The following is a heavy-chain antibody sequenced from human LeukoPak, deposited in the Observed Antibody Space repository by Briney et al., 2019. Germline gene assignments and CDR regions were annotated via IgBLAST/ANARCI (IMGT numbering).Heavy chain of an antibody. CDR3: ARVDGPGVVTGDRRVNYGMDV. CDR2: ISYDGSNK. D-gene: IGHD2-21*02. J-gene: IGHJ6*02. Sequence: GGSLRLSCAASGFTFSSYAMHWVRQAPGKGLEWVAVISYDGSNKYYADSVKGRFTISRDNSKNTLYLQMNSLRAEDTAVYYCARVDGPGVVTGDRRVNYGMDVWGQGTTVTVSS. CDR1: GFTFSSYA. V-gene: IGHV3-30-3*01.